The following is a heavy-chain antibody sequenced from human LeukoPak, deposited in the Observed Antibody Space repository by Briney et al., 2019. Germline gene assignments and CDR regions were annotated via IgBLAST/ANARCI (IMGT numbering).Heavy chain of an antibody. V-gene: IGHV3-9*01. CDR1: GFTFDDYA. CDR3: AKAGRGLFSWFDP. J-gene: IGHJ5*02. Sequence: GGSLRLSCAASGFTFDDYAMHWVRQAPGKGLEWVSGISWNSGSIGYADSVKGRFTISRDNAKNSLYLQMNSLRAEDTALYYCAKAGRGLFSWFDPWGQGTLVTVSS. D-gene: IGHD3-10*01. CDR2: ISWNSGSI.